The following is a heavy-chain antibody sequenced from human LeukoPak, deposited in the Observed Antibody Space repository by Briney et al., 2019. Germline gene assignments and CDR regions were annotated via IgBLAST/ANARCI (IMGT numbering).Heavy chain of an antibody. Sequence: SETLYLTCTVSGGSMSSYYWSWIRQPPGKGLEWIGYIYYSGSTNYNPSLKSRVTISVDTSKNQFSLKLSSVPAADTAVYYCATLSPPGRYCSGGSCYSDAFDIWGQGTMVTVSS. CDR1: GGSMSSYY. D-gene: IGHD2-15*01. CDR3: ATLSPPGRYCSGGSCYSDAFDI. CDR2: IYYSGST. J-gene: IGHJ3*02. V-gene: IGHV4-59*01.